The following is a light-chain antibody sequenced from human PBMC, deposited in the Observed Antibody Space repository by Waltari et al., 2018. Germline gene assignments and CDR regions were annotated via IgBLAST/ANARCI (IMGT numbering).Light chain of an antibody. J-gene: IGLJ3*02. CDR1: TSYIRAYNY. CDR2: DVT. Sequence: QSALTQPASLSGSPGPSITIPCTHTTSYIRAYNYVACYQQHPGKAPKVVISDVTNRPSGVSNRFSGSKSGNTASLTISGLQAEDEADYYCSSFTSGSTWVFGGGTKLTVL. V-gene: IGLV2-14*03. CDR3: SSFTSGSTWV.